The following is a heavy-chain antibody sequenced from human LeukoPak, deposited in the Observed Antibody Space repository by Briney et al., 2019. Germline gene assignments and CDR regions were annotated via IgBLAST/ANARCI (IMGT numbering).Heavy chain of an antibody. D-gene: IGHD1-1*01. CDR2: VFDSGST. Sequence: SETLSLTCSVSGAPFSTNYWSWIRQPPGRGLEWIGYVFDSGSTNYNPSLKSRVTISVDTSTKQFSLRLSSVTAADTAAYYCARLYQQSKWKYYYYYMDVWGKGTAVTVSS. J-gene: IGHJ6*03. V-gene: IGHV4-59*01. CDR1: GAPFSTNY. CDR3: ARLYQQSKWKYYYYYMDV.